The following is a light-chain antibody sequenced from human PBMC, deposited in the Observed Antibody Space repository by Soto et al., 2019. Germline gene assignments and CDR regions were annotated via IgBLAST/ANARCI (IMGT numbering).Light chain of an antibody. V-gene: IGLV1-51*01. CDR2: DNN. Sequence: QSVLTQPPSVSAAPGQTVTISCSGSSSNIGNNYVSWYQRLPGTAPKLLIYDNNERPSGIPDRLSGSRSGTSATLGITGLQTGDEADYYCGTWDTSLSAVVFGGGTKLTVL. CDR1: SSNIGNNY. J-gene: IGLJ2*01. CDR3: GTWDTSLSAVV.